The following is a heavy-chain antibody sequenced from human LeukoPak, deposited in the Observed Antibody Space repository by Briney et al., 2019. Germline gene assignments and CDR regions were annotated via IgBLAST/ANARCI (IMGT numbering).Heavy chain of an antibody. CDR1: GGSISTYY. CDR2: IYYSGTP. D-gene: IGHD5-18*01. V-gene: IGHV4-59*08. J-gene: IGHJ4*02. CDR3: ARRRPRISYGFPYYFDY. Sequence: SETLSPTCTVSGGSISTYYWSWIRQAPGKGLEWIGNIYYSGTPNSNPSPKSRVTISLDTATSQFSLKLSSVTAADTAIYYCARRRPRISYGFPYYFDYWGQGILVTVSS.